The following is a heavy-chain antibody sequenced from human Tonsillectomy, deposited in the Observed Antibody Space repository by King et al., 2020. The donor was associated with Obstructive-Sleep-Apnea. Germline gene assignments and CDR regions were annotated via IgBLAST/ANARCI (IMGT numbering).Heavy chain of an antibody. CDR1: GGSVSSGSYY. Sequence: VQLQESGPGLVKPSETLSLTCTVSGGSVSSGSYYWSWIRQPPGKGLEWIGYIYYSGSTNYNPSLKSRVTISVDTSKNQFSLKLSPVTAADTAVYYCALILVGATVFDYWGQGTLVTVSS. V-gene: IGHV4-61*01. CDR3: ALILVGATVFDY. J-gene: IGHJ4*02. D-gene: IGHD1-26*01. CDR2: IYYSGST.